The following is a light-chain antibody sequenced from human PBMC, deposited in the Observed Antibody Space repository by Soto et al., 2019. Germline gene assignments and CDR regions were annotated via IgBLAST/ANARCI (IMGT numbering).Light chain of an antibody. CDR1: QSISSW. Sequence: DIQMIQSPSTLSASVGDRVTITCRASQSISSWLAWYQQKPGKAPKLLMYKASSLESGVPSRFSGSGSGTEFTLTISSLQPDDFATYYCQQCNSYSWTFGQGTKVDIK. J-gene: IGKJ1*01. V-gene: IGKV1-5*03. CDR3: QQCNSYSWT. CDR2: KAS.